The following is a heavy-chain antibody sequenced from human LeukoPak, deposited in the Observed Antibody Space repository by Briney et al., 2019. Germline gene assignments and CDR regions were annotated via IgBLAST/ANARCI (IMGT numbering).Heavy chain of an antibody. CDR1: GGTFSSYA. CDR3: ARDGITMIDPSY. CDR2: IIPIFGTA. Sequence: ASVKVSCKASGGTFSSYAISWVRQAPGQGLEWMGGIIPIFGTANYAQKFQGRVTMTTDTSTSTAYMELRSLRSDDTAVYYCARDGITMIDPSYWGQGTLVTVSS. J-gene: IGHJ4*02. V-gene: IGHV1-69*05. D-gene: IGHD3-22*01.